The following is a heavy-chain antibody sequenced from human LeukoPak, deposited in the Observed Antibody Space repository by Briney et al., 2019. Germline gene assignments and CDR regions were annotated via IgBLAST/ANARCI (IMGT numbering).Heavy chain of an antibody. CDR2: IYHSGST. D-gene: IGHD6-19*01. V-gene: IGHV4-39*07. Sequence: SETLSLTCTVSGGSISSSSYYWGWIRQPPGKGLEWIGSIYHSGSTYYNPSLKSRVTISVDTSKNQFSLKLSSVTAADTAVYYCARDRLAVAGPDAFDIWGQGTMVTVSS. CDR1: GGSISSSSYY. CDR3: ARDRLAVAGPDAFDI. J-gene: IGHJ3*02.